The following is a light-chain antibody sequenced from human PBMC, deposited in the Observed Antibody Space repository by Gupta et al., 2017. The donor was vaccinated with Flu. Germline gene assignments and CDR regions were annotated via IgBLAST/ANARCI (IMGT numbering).Light chain of an antibody. J-gene: IGLJ2*01. CDR2: STN. V-gene: IGLV8-61*01. CDR3: VLYMGSGRPVV. Sequence: VTLTCGLSSGSVSTSYYPSWYQQTPGQAPRTLIYSTNTRSSGVPDRFSGSILGNKAALTITGAQADDESDYYCVLYMGSGRPVVFGGGTKLTVL. CDR1: SGSVSTSYY.